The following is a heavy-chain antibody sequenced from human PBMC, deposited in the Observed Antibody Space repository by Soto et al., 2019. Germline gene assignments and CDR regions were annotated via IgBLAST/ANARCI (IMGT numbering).Heavy chain of an antibody. CDR3: ARVIVVVVAATLGNAFDI. CDR2: IYYSGST. Sequence: QVQLQESGPGLVKPSQTLSLTCTVSGGSISSGGYYWSWIRQHPGKGLEWIGYIYYSGSTYYNPSLQSRVTISVDTSKNQFSLKLSSVTAADTAVYYCARVIVVVVAATLGNAFDIWGQGTMVTVSS. D-gene: IGHD2-15*01. CDR1: GGSISSGGYY. V-gene: IGHV4-31*03. J-gene: IGHJ3*02.